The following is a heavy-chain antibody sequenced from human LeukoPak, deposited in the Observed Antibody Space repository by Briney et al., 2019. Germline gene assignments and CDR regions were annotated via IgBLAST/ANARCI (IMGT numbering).Heavy chain of an antibody. CDR1: GGSISSGNYY. D-gene: IGHD5-24*01. CDR2: IYDSGST. V-gene: IGHV4-31*03. J-gene: IGHJ4*02. Sequence: SQTLSLTCTVSGGSISSGNYYWSWIRQLPGKGLEWIGYIYDSGSTYYNPSLKSRVTISIDTSKNQFSLKLSSVTAADTAVYYCARTGMATLFDYWGQGTLVTVSS. CDR3: ARTGMATLFDY.